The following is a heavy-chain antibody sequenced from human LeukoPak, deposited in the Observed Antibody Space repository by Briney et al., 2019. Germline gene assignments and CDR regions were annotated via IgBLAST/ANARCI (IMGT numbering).Heavy chain of an antibody. CDR3: ARDWGYYDSSGYLSYYFDY. V-gene: IGHV1-69*04. CDR2: IIPILGIA. D-gene: IGHD3-22*01. Sequence: ASVKVSCKASGGTFSSYAISWVRQAPGQGLEWMGRIIPILGIANYAQKFQGRVTITADKSTSTAYMELSSLRSEDTAVYYCARDWGYYDSSGYLSYYFDYWGQGTLVTVSS. J-gene: IGHJ4*02. CDR1: GGTFSSYA.